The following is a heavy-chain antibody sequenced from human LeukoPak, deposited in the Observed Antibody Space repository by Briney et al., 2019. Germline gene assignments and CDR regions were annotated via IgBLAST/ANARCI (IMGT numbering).Heavy chain of an antibody. J-gene: IGHJ3*02. V-gene: IGHV4-61*01. D-gene: IGHD3-10*01. CDR2: IYYSGST. Sequence: SETLSLTCAVSGGSVSSGSYYWSWHRQPPGKGLEWVVNIYYSGSTNYNPSLKSRVTLSEDPSKNQSSLKLSSVTDAETAVYYCARKDPSGTYGAFDIWGEGTMVTVCS. CDR1: GGSVSSGSYY. CDR3: ARKDPSGTYGAFDI.